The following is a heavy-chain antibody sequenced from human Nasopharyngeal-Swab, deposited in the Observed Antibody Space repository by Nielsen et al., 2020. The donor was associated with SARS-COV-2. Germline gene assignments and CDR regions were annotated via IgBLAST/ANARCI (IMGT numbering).Heavy chain of an antibody. Sequence: PGKGLEWIGYIYYSESTSYNPSLKSRVTISVDTSKNQFSLKVRSVTAADTAVYYCARGSDYRAFDIWGQGTMVTVSS. CDR2: IYYSEST. J-gene: IGHJ3*02. D-gene: IGHD1-26*01. CDR3: ARGSDYRAFDI. V-gene: IGHV4-59*13.